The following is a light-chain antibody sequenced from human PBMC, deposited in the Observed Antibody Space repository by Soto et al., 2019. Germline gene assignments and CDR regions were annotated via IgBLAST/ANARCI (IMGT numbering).Light chain of an antibody. CDR2: KAS. Sequence: DIQMTQSPSTLSASVGDRVTITCRASQSIRTWLAWYQQKPGKAPNLLIYKASRLESGVPSRVSGSGSGTEFTLTISSLQPDDFATYYCQQYDSYPLTFGGGTKVEIK. CDR1: QSIRTW. V-gene: IGKV1-5*03. CDR3: QQYDSYPLT. J-gene: IGKJ4*01.